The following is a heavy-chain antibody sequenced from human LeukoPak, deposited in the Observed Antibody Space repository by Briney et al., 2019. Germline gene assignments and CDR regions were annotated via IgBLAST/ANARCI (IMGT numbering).Heavy chain of an antibody. Sequence: PSQTLSLTCTDSGGSISSGSYYWRWLRQPAGKGLEWIGRIYTSGSTNYNPSLKSRVTISVDTSKNQFSLKLSSVTAADTAVYYCARERLERKTDWFDPWGQGTLVTVSS. J-gene: IGHJ5*02. CDR1: GGSISSGSYY. CDR2: IYTSGST. V-gene: IGHV4-61*02. D-gene: IGHD1-1*01. CDR3: ARERLERKTDWFDP.